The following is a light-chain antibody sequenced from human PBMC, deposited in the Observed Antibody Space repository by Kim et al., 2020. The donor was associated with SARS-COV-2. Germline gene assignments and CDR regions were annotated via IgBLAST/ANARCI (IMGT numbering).Light chain of an antibody. CDR3: QQYGSSPMYT. J-gene: IGKJ2*01. V-gene: IGKV3-20*01. CDR1: KSVSISY. Sequence: PGEKATLSRRAHKSVSISYLAWYQQKPGQAPRLLIYGASSRATGIPDRFSGSGSGTDFTLTISRLEPEDFAVYYCQQYGSSPMYTFGQGTKLEI. CDR2: GAS.